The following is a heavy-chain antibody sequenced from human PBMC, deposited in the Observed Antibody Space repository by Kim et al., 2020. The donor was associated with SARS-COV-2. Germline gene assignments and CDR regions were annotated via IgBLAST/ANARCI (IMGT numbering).Heavy chain of an antibody. J-gene: IGHJ6*02. D-gene: IGHD5-18*01. CDR2: IYSGGST. CDR1: GFTVSSNY. V-gene: IGHV3-53*01. CDR3: ARWRQRIQLWLQAYGMDV. Sequence: GGSLRLSCAASGFTVSSNYMSWVRQAPGKGLEWVSVIYSGGSTYYADSVKGRFTISRDNSKNTLYLQMNSLRAEDTAVYYCARWRQRIQLWLQAYGMDVWGQGTTVTASS.